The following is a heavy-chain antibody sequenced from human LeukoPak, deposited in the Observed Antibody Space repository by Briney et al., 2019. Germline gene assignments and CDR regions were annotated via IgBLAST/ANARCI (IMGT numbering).Heavy chain of an antibody. J-gene: IGHJ4*02. CDR1: GGSISSYY. Sequence: SETLFLTCSVSGGSISSYYWSWIRQPPGKGLEWIGYIYYSGSTNYNPSLKSRVAMSVDTSKNQFSLKLSSVTAADTAVYYCARAGSSAYVLDYWGQGTLVTVSS. V-gene: IGHV4-59*01. CDR3: ARAGSSAYVLDY. D-gene: IGHD3-22*01. CDR2: IYYSGST.